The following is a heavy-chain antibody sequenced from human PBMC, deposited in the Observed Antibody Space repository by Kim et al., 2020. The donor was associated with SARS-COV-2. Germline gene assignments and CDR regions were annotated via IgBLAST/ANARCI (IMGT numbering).Heavy chain of an antibody. J-gene: IGHJ4*02. CDR3: ARAWAPYGSGSYYWYY. CDR2: ISSSSSTI. CDR1: GFTFSSYS. D-gene: IGHD3-10*01. Sequence: GGSLRLSCAASGFTFSSYSMNWVRQAPGKGLEWVSYISSSSSTIYYADSVKGRFTISRDNAKNSLYLQMNSLRDEDTAVYYCARAWAPYGSGSYYWYYWGQGTLVTVSS. V-gene: IGHV3-48*02.